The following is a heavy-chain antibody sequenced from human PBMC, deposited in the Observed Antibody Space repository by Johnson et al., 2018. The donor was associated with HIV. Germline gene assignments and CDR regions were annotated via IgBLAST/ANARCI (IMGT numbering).Heavy chain of an antibody. Sequence: QVQLVESGGGVVQPGGSLRLSCAASGFTFSSYGMHWVRQAPGKGLDWVAFIRYDGSNKYYADSVKGRFTISRDNSKNTLYLQMNSLRADDTAVYYCARHKGNYYDSSGKPKRAFDIWGQGTMVTVSS. CDR3: ARHKGNYYDSSGKPKRAFDI. CDR1: GFTFSSYG. D-gene: IGHD3-22*01. V-gene: IGHV3-30*02. CDR2: IRYDGSNK. J-gene: IGHJ3*02.